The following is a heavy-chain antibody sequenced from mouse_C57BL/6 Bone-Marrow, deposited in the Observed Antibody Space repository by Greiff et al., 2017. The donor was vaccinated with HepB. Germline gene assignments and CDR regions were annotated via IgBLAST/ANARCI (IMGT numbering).Heavy chain of an antibody. CDR3: ARYEGIRLAY. V-gene: IGHV7-3*01. J-gene: IGHJ3*01. Sequence: EVQRVESGGGLVQPGGSLSLSCAASGFTFTDYYMSWVRQPPGKALEWLGFIRNKANGYTTEYSASVKGRFTISRDNSQSILYLQMNALRAEDSATYYCARYEGIRLAYWGQGTLVTVSA. CDR2: IRNKANGYTT. D-gene: IGHD1-3*01. CDR1: GFTFTDYY.